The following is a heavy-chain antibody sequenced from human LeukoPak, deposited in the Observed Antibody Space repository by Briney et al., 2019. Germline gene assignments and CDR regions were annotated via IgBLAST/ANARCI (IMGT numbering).Heavy chain of an antibody. CDR3: AGGLRSGLIDY. J-gene: IGHJ4*02. CDR1: GFTVNNNY. V-gene: IGHV3-53*01. D-gene: IGHD4-17*01. Sequence: GGSLRLSCEASGFTVNNNYMSWVRQAPGKGLEWVSTIYSAGSTNYADSVKGRFTISRDNSKNTMYLQMNSLRAEDTAVYYCAGGLRSGLIDYWGQGTLVTVSS. CDR2: IYSAGST.